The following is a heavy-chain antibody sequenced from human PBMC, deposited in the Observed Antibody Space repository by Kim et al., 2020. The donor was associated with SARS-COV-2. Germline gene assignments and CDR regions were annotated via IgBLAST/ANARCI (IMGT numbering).Heavy chain of an antibody. Sequence: ASVKVSCKASGYTFTSYAMHWVRQAPGQRLEWMGWINAGNGNTKYSQKFQGRVTITRDTSASTAYMELSSLRSEDTAVYYCARPIYYYGSGSYSAYNWFDPWGQGTLVTVSS. V-gene: IGHV1-3*01. CDR1: GYTFTSYA. CDR2: INAGNGNT. J-gene: IGHJ5*02. D-gene: IGHD3-10*01. CDR3: ARPIYYYGSGSYSAYNWFDP.